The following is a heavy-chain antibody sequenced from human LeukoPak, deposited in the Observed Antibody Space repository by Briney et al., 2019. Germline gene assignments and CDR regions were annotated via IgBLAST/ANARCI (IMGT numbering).Heavy chain of an antibody. Sequence: SETLSLTCTVSGGSISTYYWSWIRQPAGKGLEWIGRIYTSGTTNYNPSLKSRVTMSVDTSKNQFSLKLSSVTAADTAVYYCVGGYDSWGQGTLVTVSS. CDR3: VGGYDS. CDR2: IYTSGTT. J-gene: IGHJ5*02. D-gene: IGHD5-12*01. CDR1: GGSISTYY. V-gene: IGHV4-4*07.